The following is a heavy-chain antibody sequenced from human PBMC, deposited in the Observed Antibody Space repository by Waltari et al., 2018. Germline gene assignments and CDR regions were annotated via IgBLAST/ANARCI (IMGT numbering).Heavy chain of an antibody. CDR1: GVSLSGSY. V-gene: IGHV4-34*01. CDR2: IYHSGST. D-gene: IGHD3-3*01. Sequence: QVQLQQWGTGLLKPSENLSLTCAVYGVSLSGSYWTWIRQPPGKGLEWIGSIYHSGSTYYNPSLKSRVTISVDTSKNQFSLKLSSVTAADTAVYYCARDWGFWSGYYFSNYYYGMDVWGQGTTVTVSS. CDR3: ARDWGFWSGYYFSNYYYGMDV. J-gene: IGHJ6*02.